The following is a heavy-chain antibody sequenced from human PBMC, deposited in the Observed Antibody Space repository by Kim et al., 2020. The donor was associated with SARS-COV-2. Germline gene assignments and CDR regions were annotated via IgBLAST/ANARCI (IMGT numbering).Heavy chain of an antibody. CDR1: GGSISSYY. J-gene: IGHJ6*02. D-gene: IGHD3-22*01. CDR2: IYYSGST. CDR3: ARVTMIVGLLGMDV. V-gene: IGHV4-59*13. Sequence: SETLSLTCTVSGGSISSYYWSWIRQPPGKGLEWIGYIYYSGSTNYNPSLKSRVTISVDTSKNQFSLKLSSVTAADTAVYYCARVTMIVGLLGMDVWGQGTTVTVSS.